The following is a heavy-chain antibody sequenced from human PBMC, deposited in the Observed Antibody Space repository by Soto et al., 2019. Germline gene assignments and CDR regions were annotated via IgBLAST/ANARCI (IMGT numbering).Heavy chain of an antibody. D-gene: IGHD3-3*01. CDR2: FSGSGGST. V-gene: IGHV3-23*01. CDR3: ARDWTGDTCPCLDV. CDR1: GFTFSNYA. Sequence: EVQLLESGGGLVQPGGSLRLSCAAAGFTFSNYALTWVRQSPGKGLEWVSTFSGSGGSTYYADSVRGRFTISRANSKNTLFLQMNSLRVEDTAIYYCARDWTGDTCPCLDVWGQGTTVSVSS. J-gene: IGHJ6*02.